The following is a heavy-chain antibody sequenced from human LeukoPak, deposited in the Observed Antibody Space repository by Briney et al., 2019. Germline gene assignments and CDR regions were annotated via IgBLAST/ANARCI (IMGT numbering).Heavy chain of an antibody. Sequence: PSETLSLTCTVSGGSLGSSSYYWGWIRQPAGKGLEWIGSIYTSGSTNYNPSLKSRVTISVDTSKNQFSLKLSSVTAADTAVYYCARVRATAFDYWGQGTLVTVSS. CDR2: IYTSGST. CDR3: ARVRATAFDY. J-gene: IGHJ4*02. D-gene: IGHD2-15*01. V-gene: IGHV4-61*02. CDR1: GGSLGSSSYY.